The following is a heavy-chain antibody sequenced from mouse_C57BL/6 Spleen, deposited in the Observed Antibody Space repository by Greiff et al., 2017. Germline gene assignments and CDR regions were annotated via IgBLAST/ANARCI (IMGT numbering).Heavy chain of an antibody. V-gene: IGHV1-22*01. J-gene: IGHJ2*01. CDR3: ARGYYSNYDFDY. CDR1: GYTFTDYN. Sequence: EVQLQQSGPELVKPGASVKMSCKASGYTFTDYNMHWVKQSHGKSLEWIGYINPNNGGTSYNQKFKGKATLTVNKSASTAYMELRSLTSEDSAVYYCARGYYSNYDFDYWGQGTTLTVSS. D-gene: IGHD2-5*01. CDR2: INPNNGGT.